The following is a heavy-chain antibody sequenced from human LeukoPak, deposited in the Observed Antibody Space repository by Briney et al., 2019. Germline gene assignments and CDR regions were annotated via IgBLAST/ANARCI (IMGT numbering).Heavy chain of an antibody. D-gene: IGHD6-13*01. CDR2: INPNSGGT. J-gene: IGHJ6*03. CDR1: GYTFNSSY. V-gene: IGHV1-2*02. Sequence: ASVKVSCKASGYTFNSSYMHWVRQAPGQGLEWMGWINPNSGGTNYAQKFQGRVTMTRDTSISTAYMELSRLRSDDTAVYYCARVNLIAAHSGYMDVWGKGTTVTVSS. CDR3: ARVNLIAAHSGYMDV.